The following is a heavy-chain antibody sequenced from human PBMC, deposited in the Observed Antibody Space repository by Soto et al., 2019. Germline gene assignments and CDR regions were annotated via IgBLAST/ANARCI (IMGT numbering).Heavy chain of an antibody. CDR1: VFTFNTYY. CDR3: ARPDYADYGDS. J-gene: IGHJ4*02. V-gene: IGHV3-30-3*01. D-gene: IGHD4-17*01. Sequence: PWWSLRLSCSASVFTFNTYYMHWFRQAPGKGLEWVALILHDGSNKFYADSVKGRFTISRDNSKDTMYLQMNSLRVEDTAVYYCARPDYADYGDSWGQGTLVTVSS. CDR2: ILHDGSNK.